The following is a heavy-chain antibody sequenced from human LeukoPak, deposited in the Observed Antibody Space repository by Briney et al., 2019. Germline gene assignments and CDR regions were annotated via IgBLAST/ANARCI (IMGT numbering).Heavy chain of an antibody. CDR3: ARDRDYDSSGYSWYFDL. D-gene: IGHD3-22*01. CDR2: IYGSEST. J-gene: IGHJ2*01. V-gene: IGHV4-59*01. CDR1: GDSISSYY. Sequence: SETLSLTCTVSGDSISSYYWSWIRQPPGKGLEWIGYIYGSESTNYNPSLKSRVTISVDTSKNQFSLKLSSVTAADTAVYYCARDRDYDSSGYSWYFDLWGRGTLVTVSS.